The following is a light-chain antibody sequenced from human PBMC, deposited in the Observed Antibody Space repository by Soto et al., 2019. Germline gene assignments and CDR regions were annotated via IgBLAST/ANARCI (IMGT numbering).Light chain of an antibody. CDR1: SSDVGGYNY. J-gene: IGLJ3*02. V-gene: IGLV2-14*01. Sequence: QFALTQPASVSGSPGQSITISCTGSSSDVGGYNYVSWYQQHPGKAPKLMIYDVSNRPSGVSNRFSGSKSGNTASLTISGLQAEDEADYYCSSYTSRTSWVFGGGTKLTVL. CDR3: SSYTSRTSWV. CDR2: DVS.